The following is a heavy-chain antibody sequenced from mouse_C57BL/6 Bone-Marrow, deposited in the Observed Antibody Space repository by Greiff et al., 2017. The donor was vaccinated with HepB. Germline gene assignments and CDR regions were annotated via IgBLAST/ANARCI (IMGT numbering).Heavy chain of an antibody. CDR2: ISSGRSTI. V-gene: IGHV5-17*01. CDR1: GFTFSDYG. Sequence: EVQLVESGGGLVKPGGSLKLSCAASGFTFSDYGMHWVRQAPEKGLEWVAYISSGRSTIYYADTVKGRFTISRDNAKNTLFLQMPSLRSEDTAMYYCARNLHFDYWGQGTTLTVCS. CDR3: ARNLHFDY. J-gene: IGHJ2*01.